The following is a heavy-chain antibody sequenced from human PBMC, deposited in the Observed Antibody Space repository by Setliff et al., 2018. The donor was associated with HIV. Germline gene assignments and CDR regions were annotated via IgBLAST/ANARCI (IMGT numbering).Heavy chain of an antibody. J-gene: IGHJ4*02. D-gene: IGHD6-19*01. CDR2: IFHSGST. Sequence: SATLSLTCDVSGYSISNGYFWGWIRQPPGKGLEWIGSIFHSGSTYYNPSLKSRVTISVDTSKNQFSLKLNSLTAADTAVYYCARQGNRAVVGTEYWGQGTLVTVSS. CDR3: ARQGNRAVVGTEY. V-gene: IGHV4-38-2*01. CDR1: GYSISNGYF.